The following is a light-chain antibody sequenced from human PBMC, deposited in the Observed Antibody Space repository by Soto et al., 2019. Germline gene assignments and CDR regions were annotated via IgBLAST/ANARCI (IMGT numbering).Light chain of an antibody. CDR3: QSYDSSLSGSV. CDR1: SSNIGAGYD. Sequence: QSVLTQPPSVSGAPGQRVTISCTGNSSNIGAGYDVHWYQHLPGTAPKLLIYGNNNRPSGVPDRFSGSKSCSSASLAIAGLQAEDEADYYCQSYDSSLSGSVFGGGTQVTVL. V-gene: IGLV1-40*01. CDR2: GNN. J-gene: IGLJ2*01.